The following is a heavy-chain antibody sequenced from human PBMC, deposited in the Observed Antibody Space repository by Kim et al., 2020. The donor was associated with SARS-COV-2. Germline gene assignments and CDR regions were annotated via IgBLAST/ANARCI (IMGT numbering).Heavy chain of an antibody. Sequence: ASVKVSCKVSGYTLTELSMHWVRQAPGKGLEWMGGFDPEDGETIYAQKFQGRVTMTEDTSTDTAYMELSSLRSEDTAVYYCATDPDYYGSGSSLLDYWGQGTLVTVSS. J-gene: IGHJ4*02. CDR2: FDPEDGET. D-gene: IGHD3-10*01. V-gene: IGHV1-24*01. CDR1: GYTLTELS. CDR3: ATDPDYYGSGSSLLDY.